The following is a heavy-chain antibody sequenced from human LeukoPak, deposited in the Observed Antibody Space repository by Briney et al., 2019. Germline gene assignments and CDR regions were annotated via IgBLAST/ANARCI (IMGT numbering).Heavy chain of an antibody. CDR3: ARDGSSWSFDY. Sequence: GGSLRLSCAASGFTFSDYYMNWIRQTPGQGLEWVSYITSSGSTIYYADSVKGRFTISRDNAKNSLYLQMNSLRAEDTAVYYCARDGSSWSFDYWGQGTLVTVSS. V-gene: IGHV3-11*01. CDR2: ITSSGSTI. CDR1: GFTFSDYY. J-gene: IGHJ4*02. D-gene: IGHD6-13*01.